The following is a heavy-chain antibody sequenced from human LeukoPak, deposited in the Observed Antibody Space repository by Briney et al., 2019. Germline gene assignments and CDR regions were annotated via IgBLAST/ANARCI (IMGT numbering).Heavy chain of an antibody. V-gene: IGHV1-2*04. Sequence: ASVKVSCKASGYTFTGYYMRWVRQAPGQGLEWMGWINPNSGGTNYAQKFQGWVTMTRDTSISTAYMELSRLRSDDTAVYYCARESDYYDSSGSIDYWGQGTLVTVSS. CDR2: INPNSGGT. D-gene: IGHD3-22*01. CDR1: GYTFTGYY. CDR3: ARESDYYDSSGSIDY. J-gene: IGHJ4*02.